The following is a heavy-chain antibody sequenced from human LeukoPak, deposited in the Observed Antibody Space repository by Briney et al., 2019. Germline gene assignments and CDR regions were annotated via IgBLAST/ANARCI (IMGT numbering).Heavy chain of an antibody. J-gene: IGHJ5*02. CDR3: ARAALRNWFDP. V-gene: IGHV4-30-4*01. D-gene: IGHD3-3*01. Sequence: SETLSLTCTVSVGSISSDDYYWSWIRQPPGKGLEWIGYSYHSGRTYYNPSLKSRVTISVDTSKNQFSLKLSSVTAADTAVYYCARAALRNWFDPWGQGTLVTVSS. CDR1: VGSISSDDYY. CDR2: SYHSGRT.